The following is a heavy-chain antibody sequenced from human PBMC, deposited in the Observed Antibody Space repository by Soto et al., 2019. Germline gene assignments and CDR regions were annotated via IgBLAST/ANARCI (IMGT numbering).Heavy chain of an antibody. CDR2: INSDGSDT. CDR1: GFTFSSYW. J-gene: IGHJ4*02. V-gene: IGHV3-74*01. D-gene: IGHD6-13*01. Sequence: EMQLVESGGGLVQPGGSLRLSCAASGFTFSSYWMNWVRQGPGKGLVWVSRINSDGSDTSYADSVKGRFTISRDNANNTLYLQMNSLRAEDTAVYYCARLDSSSWAFDYWGQGTLVTVSS. CDR3: ARLDSSSWAFDY.